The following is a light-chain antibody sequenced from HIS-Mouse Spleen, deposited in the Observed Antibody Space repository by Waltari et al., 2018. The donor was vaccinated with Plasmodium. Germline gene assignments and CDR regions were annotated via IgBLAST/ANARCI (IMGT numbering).Light chain of an antibody. Sequence: EIVLTQSPGTLSLSPGERATLSCTASQSVSSSYLAWYQQKPGQAPRLLIYGASRRATCIPDRFSGSGSGTDFTLTISRLEPEDFAVYYCQQYGSSPYTFGQGTKLEIK. J-gene: IGKJ2*01. CDR3: QQYGSSPYT. V-gene: IGKV3-20*01. CDR1: QSVSSSY. CDR2: GAS.